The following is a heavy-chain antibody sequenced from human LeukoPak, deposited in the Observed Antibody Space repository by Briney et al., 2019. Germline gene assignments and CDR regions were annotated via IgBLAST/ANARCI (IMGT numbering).Heavy chain of an antibody. CDR2: IKYDGSEK. Sequence: GSLRLSCTASGFTFSSYWMNWVRQAPGKGLEWVANIKYDGSEKYHVDSVKGRFTISRDNAKNSLYLQMNSLRAEDTAVYYCAELGITMIGGVWGKGTTVTISS. CDR3: AELGITMIGGV. CDR1: GFTFSSYW. V-gene: IGHV3-7*01. D-gene: IGHD3-10*02. J-gene: IGHJ6*04.